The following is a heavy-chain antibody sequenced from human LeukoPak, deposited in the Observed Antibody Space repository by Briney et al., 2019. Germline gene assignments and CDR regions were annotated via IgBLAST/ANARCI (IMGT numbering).Heavy chain of an antibody. CDR2: INPSGGST. D-gene: IGHD2-2*01. CDR1: GYTFTSYY. Sequence: VASVKVSCKASGYTFTSYYMHWVRQAPGQGLEWMGIINPSGGSTSYAQKFQGRVTMTRDTSTSTVYMELSSLRSEDTAVYYCARDGCSSTSCPLGWFDPWGQGTLVTVSS. J-gene: IGHJ5*02. V-gene: IGHV1-46*01. CDR3: ARDGCSSTSCPLGWFDP.